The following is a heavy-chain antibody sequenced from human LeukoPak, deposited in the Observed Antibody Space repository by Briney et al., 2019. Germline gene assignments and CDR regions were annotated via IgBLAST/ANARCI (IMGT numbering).Heavy chain of an antibody. CDR2: ISYDGSNK. CDR3: ASSTIRDSDHDYGDSPHVEIYYYYYGMDV. Sequence: GGSLRLSCAASGFTFSSYAMHWVRQAPGKGLEWVAVISYDGSNKYYADSVKGRFTISRDNSKNTLYLQMNSLRAEDTAVYYCASSTIRDSDHDYGDSPHVEIYYYYYGMDVWGQGTTVTVSS. J-gene: IGHJ6*02. D-gene: IGHD4-17*01. CDR1: GFTFSSYA. V-gene: IGHV3-30-3*01.